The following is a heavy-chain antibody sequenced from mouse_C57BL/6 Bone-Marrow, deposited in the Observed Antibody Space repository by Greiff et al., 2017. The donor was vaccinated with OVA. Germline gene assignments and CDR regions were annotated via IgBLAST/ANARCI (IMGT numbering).Heavy chain of an antibody. CDR3: ARSNHYGNYVNYFDY. J-gene: IGHJ2*01. Sequence: VQLQQSGPELVKPGASVKIPCKASGYTFTDYNMDWVKQSHGKSLEWIGDINPNNGGTIYNQKFKGKATLTVDKSSSTAYMELRSLTSEDTAVYYCARSNHYGNYVNYFDYWGQGTTLTVSS. CDR2: INPNNGGT. V-gene: IGHV1-18*01. D-gene: IGHD2-1*01. CDR1: GYTFTDYN.